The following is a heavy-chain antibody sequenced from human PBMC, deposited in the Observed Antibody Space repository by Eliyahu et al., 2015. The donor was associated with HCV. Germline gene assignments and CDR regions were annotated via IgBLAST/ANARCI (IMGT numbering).Heavy chain of an antibody. Sequence: QVQLQESGPGLVKPSETLSLTCTVPGGSIRXYYWSWIRQPAGKGLGWIWRVHTRGSTTYNPSXKSRVTMSVDTSKNQFSLKLSSVTAADTAVYYCASCIAARRDGYYYYYGMDVWGQGTTVTVSS. CDR1: GGSIRXYY. J-gene: IGHJ6*02. D-gene: IGHD6-6*01. CDR2: VHTRGST. CDR3: ASCIAARRDGYYYYYGMDV. V-gene: IGHV4-4*07.